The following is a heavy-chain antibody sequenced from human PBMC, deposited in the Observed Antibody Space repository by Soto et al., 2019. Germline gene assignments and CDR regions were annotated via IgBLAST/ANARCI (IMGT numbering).Heavy chain of an antibody. CDR1: GFSLSTSGVG. V-gene: IGHV2-5*02. CDR2: IYWDDDK. Sequence: QITLKESGPTLVKPTQTLTLTCTFSGFSLSTSGVGVGWIRQPPGKALEWLALIYWDDDKRYSPSLKSRLTITKDTSKNQVVLTMTNMDPVDTATYYCAHRSIAAAGTHWYFDLWGRGTLVTVSS. D-gene: IGHD6-13*01. J-gene: IGHJ2*01. CDR3: AHRSIAAAGTHWYFDL.